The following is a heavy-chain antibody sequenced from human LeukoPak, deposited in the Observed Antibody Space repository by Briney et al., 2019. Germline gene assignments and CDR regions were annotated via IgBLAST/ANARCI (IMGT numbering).Heavy chain of an antibody. CDR1: GFVLSSNS. CDR2: ISSSSTI. Sequence: PGGSLRLSCAASGFVLSSNSMIWVRQAPGKGLEWVSYISSSSTIYYADSVKGRFTISRDNAKNSLYLQMNSLRAEDTAVYYCATSGYSNIDYWGQGTLVTVSS. D-gene: IGHD4-11*01. V-gene: IGHV3-48*04. CDR3: ATSGYSNIDY. J-gene: IGHJ4*02.